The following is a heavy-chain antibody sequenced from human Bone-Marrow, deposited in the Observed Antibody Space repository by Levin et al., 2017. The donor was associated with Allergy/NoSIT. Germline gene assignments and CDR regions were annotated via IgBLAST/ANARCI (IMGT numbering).Heavy chain of an antibody. CDR1: GGSISSGGYY. CDR2: IYYSGST. J-gene: IGHJ4*02. V-gene: IGHV4-31*03. Sequence: SETLSLTCTVSGGSISSGGYYWSWIRQHPGKGLEWIGYIYYSGSTYYNPSLKSRVTISVDTSKNQFSLKLSSVTAADTAVYYCARVGAHYDILTGYLFDYWGQGTLVTVSS. D-gene: IGHD3-9*01. CDR3: ARVGAHYDILTGYLFDY.